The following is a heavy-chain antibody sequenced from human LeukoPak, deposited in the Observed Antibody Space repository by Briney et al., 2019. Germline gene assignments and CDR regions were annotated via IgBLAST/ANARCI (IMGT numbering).Heavy chain of an antibody. Sequence: PGGSLRLSCAASGFTFSSYAMSWVRQAPGKGLEWVSAISGSGGSTYYADSVKGRFTTSRDNSKNTLYLQMNSLRAEDTAVYYCAKGIMSLVRGVAPYYFDYWGQGTLVTVSS. J-gene: IGHJ4*02. CDR1: GFTFSSYA. V-gene: IGHV3-23*01. CDR2: ISGSGGST. D-gene: IGHD3-10*01. CDR3: AKGIMSLVRGVAPYYFDY.